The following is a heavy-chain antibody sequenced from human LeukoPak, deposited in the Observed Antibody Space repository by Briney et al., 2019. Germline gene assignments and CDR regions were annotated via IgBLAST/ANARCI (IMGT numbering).Heavy chain of an antibody. D-gene: IGHD5-18*01. CDR1: GGSFSGYY. Sequence: SETLSLTCAVYGGSFSGYYWSWIRQPPGKGLEWIGEINHSGGTRYNPSLKSRITISVDTSQNHFSLRLTSVTAADTALYYRASSTKGYIYGSYYFDYWGQGTLVTVSS. CDR3: ASSTKGYIYGSYYFDY. CDR2: INHSGGT. V-gene: IGHV4-34*01. J-gene: IGHJ4*02.